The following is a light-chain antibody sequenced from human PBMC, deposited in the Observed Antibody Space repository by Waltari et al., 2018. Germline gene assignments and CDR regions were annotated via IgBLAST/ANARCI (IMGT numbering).Light chain of an antibody. CDR1: QSVSRN. J-gene: IGKJ1*01. CDR3: QQYNNWPLWT. CDR2: VAS. V-gene: IGKV3-15*01. Sequence: EIVMTQSPATLSVSRGERATLPCRASQSVSRNLTGYHQNPGQAPRLLIYVASTSATGIPARLSGSGSGTEFTLTISSLQSEDFAVYYCQQYNNWPLWTFGQGTKVEIK.